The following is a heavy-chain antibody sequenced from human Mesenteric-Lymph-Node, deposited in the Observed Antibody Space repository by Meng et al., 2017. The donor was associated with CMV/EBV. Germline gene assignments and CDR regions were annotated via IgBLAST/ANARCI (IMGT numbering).Heavy chain of an antibody. CDR3: ARDGYGGRYLDY. Sequence: SCEASGFTFSSYAMRWVRQAPGKGLEWVSAISGSGGSTYYADSVKGRFTISRDNSKNTLYLQMNSLRAEDTAVYYCARDGYGGRYLDYWGQGTLVTVSS. J-gene: IGHJ4*02. V-gene: IGHV3-23*01. CDR1: GFTFSSYA. D-gene: IGHD5-12*01. CDR2: ISGSGGST.